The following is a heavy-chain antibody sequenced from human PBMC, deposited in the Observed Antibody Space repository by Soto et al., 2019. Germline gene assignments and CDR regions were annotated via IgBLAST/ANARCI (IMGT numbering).Heavy chain of an antibody. J-gene: IGHJ5*02. CDR1: GGTFSSYT. D-gene: IGHD2-2*01. CDR2: IIPILGIA. Sequence: ASVKVSCKASGGTFSSYTISWVRQAPGQGLEWMGRIIPILGIANYAQKFQGRVTITADKSTSTAYMELSSLRSEDTAVYYCARARKKYQQLWSSNWFDPWGQGTLVTVSS. CDR3: ARARKKYQQLWSSNWFDP. V-gene: IGHV1-69*02.